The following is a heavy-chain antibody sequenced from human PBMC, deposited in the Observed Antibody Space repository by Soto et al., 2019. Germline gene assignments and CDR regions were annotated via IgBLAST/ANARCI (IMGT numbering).Heavy chain of an antibody. CDR1: GYTFTSSG. CDR2: ISTDSGNT. CDR3: ARGNVVAIDY. D-gene: IGHD2-21*01. Sequence: ASVKVSCKASGYTFTSSGISWVRQAPGQGLEWMGWISTDSGNTNYAQHLQGRVSMTTDTSTSTAYMDLRSLRSDDTAVYYCARGNVVAIDYWGQGTPVTVSS. J-gene: IGHJ4*02. V-gene: IGHV1-18*01.